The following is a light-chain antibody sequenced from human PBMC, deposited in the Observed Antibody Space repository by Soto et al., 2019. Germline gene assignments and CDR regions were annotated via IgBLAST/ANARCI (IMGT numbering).Light chain of an antibody. J-gene: IGKJ2*01. CDR3: QQYRSSPPYT. CDR2: GAS. CDR1: HSVSSSY. Sequence: EIVLTQSPGTLSLSPGERATLSCRAIHSVSSSYLAWYQQKPGQAPRLLIYGASSRATGIPDRFSGSGSGTDFTLTISRLEPEDFAVYYCQQYRSSPPYTFGQGTNLEIK. V-gene: IGKV3-20*01.